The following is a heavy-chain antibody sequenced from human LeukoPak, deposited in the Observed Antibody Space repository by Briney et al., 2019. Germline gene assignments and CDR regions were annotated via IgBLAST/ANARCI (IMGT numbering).Heavy chain of an antibody. CDR3: AREFLYCGGDCYYDY. CDR2: INSNGSST. Sequence: GGSLRLSCAASGFTFSSYWMHWARQAPGKGLVWVSRINSNGSSTSYADSVKGRFTISRDNAKNTLYLQMNSLRAEDTAVYYCAREFLYCGGDCYYDYWGQGTLVTVSS. CDR1: GFTFSSYW. J-gene: IGHJ4*02. D-gene: IGHD2-21*02. V-gene: IGHV3-74*01.